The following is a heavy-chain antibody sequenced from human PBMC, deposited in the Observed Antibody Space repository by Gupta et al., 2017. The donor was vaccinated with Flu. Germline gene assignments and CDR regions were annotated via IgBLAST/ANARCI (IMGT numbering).Heavy chain of an antibody. J-gene: IGHJ4*02. Sequence: QLQLQESGPGLVKPSETLSLTCTVSGGSISSSSYYWGWIRQPPGKGLEWIGSIYYSGSTYYNPSLKSRVTISVDTSKNQFSLKLSSVTAADTAVYYCARHVMRDDIVVGPAATAHLDYWGQGTLVTVSS. V-gene: IGHV4-39*01. D-gene: IGHD2-2*01. CDR2: IYYSGST. CDR1: GGSISSSSYY. CDR3: ARHVMRDDIVVGPAATAHLDY.